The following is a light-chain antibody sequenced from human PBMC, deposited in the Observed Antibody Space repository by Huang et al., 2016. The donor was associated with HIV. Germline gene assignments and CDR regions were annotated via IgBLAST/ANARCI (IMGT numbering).Light chain of an antibody. CDR2: EAS. CDR3: QQYHGWPRT. J-gene: IGKJ2*01. CDR1: QGIGNS. Sequence: ERVLTQSPGTLSVSPGERATLSCRTSQGIGNSLAWYQLRPGQAPRLLIYEASIRASNIPARFSGGGSEIDFTLTISGLQSEDSAIYYCQQYHGWPRTFGQGTKVEIK. V-gene: IGKV3-15*01.